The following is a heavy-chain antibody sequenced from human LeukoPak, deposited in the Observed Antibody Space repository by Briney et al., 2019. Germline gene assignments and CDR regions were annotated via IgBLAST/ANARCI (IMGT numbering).Heavy chain of an antibody. CDR3: ARRMHSSGWYYFDY. D-gene: IGHD6-19*01. CDR1: GGSFSGYY. V-gene: IGHV4-34*01. J-gene: IGHJ4*02. CDR2: INHSGST. Sequence: PSETLSLTCAVYGGSFSGYYWSWIRQPPGKGLEWIGEINHSGSTIYNPSLKSRVTISVDTSKNQFSLKLSSVTAADTAVYYCARRMHSSGWYYFDYWGQGTLVTVSS.